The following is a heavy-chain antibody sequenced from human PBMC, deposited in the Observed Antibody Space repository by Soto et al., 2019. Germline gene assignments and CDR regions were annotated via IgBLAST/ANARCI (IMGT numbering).Heavy chain of an antibody. Sequence: PGGSLRLSCAPSGLTFTGYRTNWVPQSPGKGLEGGASISEASDYIFYADSVKGRFTISRENARNSLYLHVSSLSAEATPVYSCVRHRGSDSPPPSWGQGALVTVSS. J-gene: IGHJ5*02. D-gene: IGHD2-21*02. CDR1: GLTFTGYR. CDR3: VRHRGSDSPPPS. CDR2: ISEASDYI. V-gene: IGHV3-21*01.